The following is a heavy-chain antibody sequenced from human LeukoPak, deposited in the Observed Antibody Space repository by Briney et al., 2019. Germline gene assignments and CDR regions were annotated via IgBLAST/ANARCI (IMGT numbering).Heavy chain of an antibody. V-gene: IGHV4-4*09. CDR3: ATTTTIASWFDP. CDR2: IYTSGST. CDR1: GGSISGYY. D-gene: IGHD2-21*01. J-gene: IGHJ5*02. Sequence: PETLSLTCSVSGGSISGYYWSWVRQPPGKGLEWIGYIYTSGSTNYNPSLKSRVTISVDTSKNQFSLKLSSVTAADTAVYYCATTTTIASWFDPWGQGTLVTVSS.